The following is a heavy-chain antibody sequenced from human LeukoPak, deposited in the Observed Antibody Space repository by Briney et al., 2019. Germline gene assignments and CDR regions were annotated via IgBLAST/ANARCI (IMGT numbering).Heavy chain of an antibody. V-gene: IGHV4-38-2*02. CDR2: IHHSGVT. CDR1: GYSISSGYY. Sequence: SETLSLTCTVSGYSISSGYYWSWVRQPPGKGLEWIGTIHHSGVTHYNPSLKSRVTVSVDTSKNQFSLKLSSVTAAGTAVYYCARYTASVSGYSFDYWGQGTLVTVSS. J-gene: IGHJ4*02. CDR3: ARYTASVSGYSFDY. D-gene: IGHD3-22*01.